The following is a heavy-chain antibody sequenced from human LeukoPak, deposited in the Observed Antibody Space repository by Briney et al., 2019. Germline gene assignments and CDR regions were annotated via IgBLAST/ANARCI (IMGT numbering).Heavy chain of an antibody. D-gene: IGHD3-16*02. CDR1: GYTFTSYG. CDR3: ARDSGEYYDYVWGSYRYFAY. J-gene: IGHJ4*02. V-gene: IGHV1-18*01. Sequence: GASVKVSCKASGYTFTSYGISWVRQAPGQGLEWMGWISAYNGNTNYAQKLQGRVTMTTDTSTSTAYMELSSLRSEDTAVYYCARDSGEYYDYVWGSYRYFAYWGQGTLVTVSS. CDR2: ISAYNGNT.